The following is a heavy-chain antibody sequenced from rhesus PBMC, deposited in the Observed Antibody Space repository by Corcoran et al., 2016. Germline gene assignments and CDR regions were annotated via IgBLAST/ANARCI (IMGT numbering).Heavy chain of an antibody. CDR2: IYWDDDT. Sequence: QVTLKESGPALVKPTQTLTLTCTFSGFSLTTSGMGVGWIRQPPGTALEWLALIYWDDDTRYNSSLSRRLTISREAAKGQVVLTMTDMDPVDTATYSCARRRSSGWPVGYYFDYWGQGLLVTVSS. CDR3: ARRRSSGWPVGYYFDY. J-gene: IGHJ4*01. V-gene: IGHV2-174*01. CDR1: GFSLTTSGMG. D-gene: IGHD6-31*01.